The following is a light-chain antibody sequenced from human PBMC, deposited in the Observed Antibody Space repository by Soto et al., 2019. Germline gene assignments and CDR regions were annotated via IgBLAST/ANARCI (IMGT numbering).Light chain of an antibody. V-gene: IGKV3-11*01. J-gene: IGKJ1*01. CDR1: QSVSSY. Sequence: EIVLTQSPATLSLSPGERATLSCRASQSVSSYLAWYQQKPGQAPRLLIYDASNRATGIPARFSGSGSGTDFTLTISSLEPEDLSVYDCQQRSSWPPWTFGQGTKVEIK. CDR2: DAS. CDR3: QQRSSWPPWT.